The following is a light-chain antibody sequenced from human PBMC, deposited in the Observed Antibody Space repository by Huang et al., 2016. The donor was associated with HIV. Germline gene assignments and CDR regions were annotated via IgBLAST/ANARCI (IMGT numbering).Light chain of an antibody. CDR3: QKYNSAPLT. CDR2: AAS. CDR1: QDIKNY. J-gene: IGKJ4*01. V-gene: IGKV1-27*01. Sequence: DIQMTQSPPSLSASVGDRVTITCRASQDIKNYLAWYQQKPGTVPKLLIYAASTLQSGVPARFSGSGSETDFILTISGLQPEDVATYYCQKYNSAPLTFGGGTKVEIK.